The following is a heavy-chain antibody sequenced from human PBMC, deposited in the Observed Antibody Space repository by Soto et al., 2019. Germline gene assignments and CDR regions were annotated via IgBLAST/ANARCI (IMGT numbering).Heavy chain of an antibody. V-gene: IGHV4-39*01. Sequence: PSETLSLTCTVSGGSISSSSYYWGWIRQPPGKGLDWIGSIYYSGSTYYNPSLKSRVTISVDTSKNQFSLKLSSVTAADTAVYYCARHRAYYYDSSGYPRYYFDYWGQGTLVTVSS. J-gene: IGHJ4*02. CDR3: ARHRAYYYDSSGYPRYYFDY. CDR1: GGSISSSSYY. D-gene: IGHD3-22*01. CDR2: IYYSGST.